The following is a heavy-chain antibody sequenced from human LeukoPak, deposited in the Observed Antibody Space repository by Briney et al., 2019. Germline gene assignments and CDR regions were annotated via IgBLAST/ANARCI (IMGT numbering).Heavy chain of an antibody. D-gene: IGHD4-17*01. J-gene: IGHJ4*02. CDR3: ARDQTYYGEQNYFDY. CDR1: GGSISSYY. CDR2: IYYSGST. V-gene: IGHV4-59*01. Sequence: SGTLSLTCTVSGGSISSYYWSWIRQPPGKGLEWIGYIYYSGSTNYNPSLKSRVTISVDTSKNQFSLKLSSVTAADTAVYYCARDQTYYGEQNYFDYWGQGTLVTVSS.